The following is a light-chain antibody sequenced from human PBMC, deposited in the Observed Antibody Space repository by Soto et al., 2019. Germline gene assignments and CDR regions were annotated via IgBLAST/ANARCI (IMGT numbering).Light chain of an antibody. CDR2: DAS. CDR3: QQRSNWPIT. CDR1: QSVSSY. J-gene: IGKJ5*01. Sequence: EIVLTQSPATLSLSPGERATLTCRASQSVSSYLAWYQQKPGQAPSLLIYDASNRATGIPARFSGSGSGTDFTLTISSLEPEDFAAYYCQQRSNWPITFGQGTRLEIK. V-gene: IGKV3-11*01.